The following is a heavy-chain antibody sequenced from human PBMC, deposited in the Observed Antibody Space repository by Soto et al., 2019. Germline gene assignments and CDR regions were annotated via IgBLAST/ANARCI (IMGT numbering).Heavy chain of an antibody. Sequence: QVQLVESGGGVVQPGRSLRLSCAVSGFTLSSYGMHWVRQAPGKGLEWVAVISYDGSNKYYADSVKGRFTISRDNSKNTLYLRMNSLRAEDTAVYYCAKGAVAAQGWFDPWGQGTLVTVSS. CDR1: GFTLSSYG. CDR2: ISYDGSNK. J-gene: IGHJ5*02. V-gene: IGHV3-30*18. CDR3: AKGAVAAQGWFDP. D-gene: IGHD6-19*01.